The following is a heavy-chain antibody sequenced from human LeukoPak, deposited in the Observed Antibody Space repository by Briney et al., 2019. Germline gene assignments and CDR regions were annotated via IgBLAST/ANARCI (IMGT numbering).Heavy chain of an antibody. Sequence: GGYLRLSCAASGFTFSSYAMHWVRQAPGKGLEWVAVISYDGSNKYYADSVKGRFTISRDNSKNTLYLQMNSLRAEDTAVYYCARDGGYCSSTSCYTNSFDYWGQGTLVTVSS. CDR2: ISYDGSNK. J-gene: IGHJ4*02. V-gene: IGHV3-30*04. D-gene: IGHD2-2*01. CDR1: GFTFSSYA. CDR3: ARDGGYCSSTSCYTNSFDY.